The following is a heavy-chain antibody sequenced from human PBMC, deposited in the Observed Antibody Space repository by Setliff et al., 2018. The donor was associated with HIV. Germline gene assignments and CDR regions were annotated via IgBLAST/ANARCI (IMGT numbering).Heavy chain of an antibody. D-gene: IGHD5-18*01. Sequence: AASVKVSCKASGGTFSSFAINWVRQAPGQGLEWLGGIITVIGMAEYSQKFQGRVTMTADESTSTAYMELSSLRSEDTAVYFCATPEDIQYRYGLRAVDYWGQGTLVTVSS. V-gene: IGHV1-69*10. J-gene: IGHJ4*02. CDR1: GGTFSSFA. CDR2: IITVIGMA. CDR3: ATPEDIQYRYGLRAVDY.